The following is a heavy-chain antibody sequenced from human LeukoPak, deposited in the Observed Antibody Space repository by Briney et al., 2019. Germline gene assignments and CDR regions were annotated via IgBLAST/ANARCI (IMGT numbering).Heavy chain of an antibody. CDR2: TKKDGSEK. Sequence: PGGSLRLSCGASGFTFSTYWMSWVRQAPGKGLEWVANTKKDGSEKYYVDSVKGRFTISRDNAKNSLYLQINSLRVEDTAVYYCVREGYFVFDFWGQGALVTVSS. D-gene: IGHD3-22*01. CDR3: VREGYFVFDF. J-gene: IGHJ4*02. V-gene: IGHV3-7*01. CDR1: GFTFSTYW.